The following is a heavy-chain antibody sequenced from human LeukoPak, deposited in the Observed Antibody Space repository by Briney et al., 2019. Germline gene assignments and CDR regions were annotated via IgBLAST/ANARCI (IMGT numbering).Heavy chain of an antibody. CDR2: ISKSSTYI. V-gene: IGHV3-21*01. J-gene: IGHJ4*02. CDR1: GFTFRDYT. D-gene: IGHD2-2*01. Sequence: GGSLRLSCVASGFTFRDYTMNWVRQAPGKGLEWVSAISKSSTYIKYADSVKGRFTVSRDNAKNSLFLQMNSLRVEDTAVYYCAREVVIVVEPAANTIDYWGQGTRVTVSS. CDR3: AREVVIVVEPAANTIDY.